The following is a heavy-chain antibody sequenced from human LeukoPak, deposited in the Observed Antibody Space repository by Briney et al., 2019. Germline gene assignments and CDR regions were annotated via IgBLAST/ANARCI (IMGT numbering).Heavy chain of an antibody. J-gene: IGHJ4*02. CDR3: ARADYDILTGPTYFDY. CDR2: IYYSGST. V-gene: IGHV4-31*03. D-gene: IGHD3-9*01. Sequence: TLSLTCTVSGGSISSGGYYWSWIRQHPGKGLEWIGYIYYSGSTYYNPSLKSRVTISVDTSKNQFSLKLSSVTAADTAVYYCARADYDILTGPTYFDYWGQGTLVTVSS. CDR1: GGSISSGGYY.